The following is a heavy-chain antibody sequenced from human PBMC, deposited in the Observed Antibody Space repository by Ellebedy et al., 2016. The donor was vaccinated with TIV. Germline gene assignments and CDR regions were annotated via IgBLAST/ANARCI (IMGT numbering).Heavy chain of an antibody. V-gene: IGHV4-34*01. CDR3: VRAQGYFHPIDS. Sequence: SETLSLXXAVYGGTFSDYYWSWIRQPPGKGLEWIGEINHSGSSNYNPSLKSRVTVSADTSKNLFSLRLSSVTAADTAVYYCVRAQGYFHPIDSWGQGILVTVSS. D-gene: IGHD5-18*01. CDR1: GGTFSDYY. CDR2: INHSGSS. J-gene: IGHJ5*01.